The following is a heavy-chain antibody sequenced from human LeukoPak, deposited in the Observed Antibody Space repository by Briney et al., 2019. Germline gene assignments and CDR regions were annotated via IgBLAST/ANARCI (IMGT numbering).Heavy chain of an antibody. J-gene: IGHJ6*02. CDR2: ISSTSSTI. V-gene: IGHV3-48*04. Sequence: PGGSLRLSCAASRFTFSNYNMNWVRQAPGKGLEWVSYISSTSSTIYYADSVKGRFTISRDNAKNSLYLQMDSLRAGDTAVYYCARGPRDGYNSQFYYYYGMDVWGQGTTVTVSS. D-gene: IGHD5-24*01. CDR1: RFTFSNYN. CDR3: ARGPRDGYNSQFYYYYGMDV.